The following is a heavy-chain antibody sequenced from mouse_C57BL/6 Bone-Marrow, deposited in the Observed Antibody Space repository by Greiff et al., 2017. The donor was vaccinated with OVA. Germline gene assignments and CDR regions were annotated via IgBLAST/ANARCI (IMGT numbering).Heavy chain of an antibody. CDR2: ISYDGSN. CDR3: ARGADPYYFDY. CDR1: GYSITSGYY. Sequence: EVKLMESGPGLVKPSQSLSLTCSVTGYSITSGYYWNWIRQFPGNKLEWMGYISYDGSNNYNPSLKNRISITRDPSKNQFFLKLNSVTTEDTATYYCARGADPYYFDYWGQGTTLTVSS. V-gene: IGHV3-6*01. J-gene: IGHJ2*01.